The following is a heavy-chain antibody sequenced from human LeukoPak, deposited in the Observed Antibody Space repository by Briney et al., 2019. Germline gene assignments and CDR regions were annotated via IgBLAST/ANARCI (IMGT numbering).Heavy chain of an antibody. CDR3: ARDHEGVVGTTGVVDF. Sequence: GGSLSLSCAASGFTFSSYSMTWVRQAAGKGLEWVSSISTISSYIYYADSVKGRFTISRDNAKNSLYLQMNNLRAEDTAIYYCARDHEGVVGTTGVVDFWGQGTLVTVS. CDR2: ISTISSYI. CDR1: GFTFSSYS. J-gene: IGHJ4*02. D-gene: IGHD1-26*01. V-gene: IGHV3-21*01.